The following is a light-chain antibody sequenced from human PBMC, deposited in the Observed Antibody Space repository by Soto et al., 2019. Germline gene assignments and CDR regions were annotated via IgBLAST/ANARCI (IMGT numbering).Light chain of an antibody. CDR3: QQVKSYPFT. J-gene: IGKJ4*01. V-gene: IGKV1-9*01. CDR1: QGIISY. Sequence: IQLTQSPSSLSASIGDRVTIACRASQGIISYLVWYQQKPGKAPKLLIHDASSLQSGVPSRFSGSGSGTDFPLTISNLQPEDFATYYCQQVKSYPFTFGGGTKVEIK. CDR2: DAS.